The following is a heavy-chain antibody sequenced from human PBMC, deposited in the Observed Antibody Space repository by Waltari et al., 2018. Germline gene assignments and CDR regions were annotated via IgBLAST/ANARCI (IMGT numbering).Heavy chain of an antibody. CDR2: MNPNSGNT. Sequence: QVQLVQSGAAVKKPGASVRVSCRASGYTFTSYDLNWVRRATGQGLEWMGWMNPNSGNTGYAQKFLGRVTMTRNTSISTAYMDLSSLRSEDTAVYYCARAPSVLMVYASDYWGQGTLVTVSS. J-gene: IGHJ4*02. V-gene: IGHV1-8*01. CDR3: ARAPSVLMVYASDY. D-gene: IGHD2-8*01. CDR1: GYTFTSYD.